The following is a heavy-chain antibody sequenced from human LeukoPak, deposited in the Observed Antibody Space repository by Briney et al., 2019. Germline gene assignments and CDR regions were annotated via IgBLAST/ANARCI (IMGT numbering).Heavy chain of an antibody. CDR1: GYTLTELS. J-gene: IGHJ1*01. CDR3: ATKFYYYDSSGYEGYFQH. Sequence: ASVKVSCKVSGYTLTELSMHWVRQAPGKGLEWMGGFDPEDGETIYAQKFQGRVTMTEDTSTDTAYMELSSLRSEDTAVYYCATKFYYYDSSGYEGYFQHWGQGTLVTVSS. V-gene: IGHV1-24*01. D-gene: IGHD3-22*01. CDR2: FDPEDGET.